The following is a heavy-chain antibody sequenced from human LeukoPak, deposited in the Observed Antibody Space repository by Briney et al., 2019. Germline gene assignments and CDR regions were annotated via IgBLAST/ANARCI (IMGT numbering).Heavy chain of an antibody. J-gene: IGHJ4*02. Sequence: GGSLRPSCEASGFTFSSYAMSWVRQAPGKGLEWVSAISGSGGSTYYADSVKGRFTISRDNSKNTLYLQMNSLRAEDTAVYYCAKYSGRNLDYWGQGTLVTVSS. V-gene: IGHV3-23*01. CDR1: GFTFSSYA. CDR2: ISGSGGST. D-gene: IGHD1-26*01. CDR3: AKYSGRNLDY.